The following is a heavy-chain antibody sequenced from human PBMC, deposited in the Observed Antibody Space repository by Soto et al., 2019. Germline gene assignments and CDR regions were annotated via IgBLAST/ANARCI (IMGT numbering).Heavy chain of an antibody. CDR2: IYYSGST. D-gene: IGHD4-17*01. V-gene: IGHV4-59*01. J-gene: IGHJ6*02. CDR3: AREIRRDYGDYKHYYYYGMDV. Sequence: SETLSLTCTVSGGSISSYYWSWIRQPPGKGLEWIGYIYYSGSTNYNPSLKSRVTISVDTSKNQFSLKLSSVTAADTAVYYCAREIRRDYGDYKHYYYYGMDVWGQGTTVTVSS. CDR1: GGSISSYY.